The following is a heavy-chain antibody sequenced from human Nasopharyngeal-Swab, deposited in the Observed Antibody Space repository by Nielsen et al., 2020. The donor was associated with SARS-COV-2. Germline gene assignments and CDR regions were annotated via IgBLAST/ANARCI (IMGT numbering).Heavy chain of an antibody. D-gene: IGHD3/OR15-3a*01. J-gene: IGHJ4*02. CDR1: GGSMNSYY. V-gene: IGHV4-59*01. Sequence: GSLRLSCIVSGGSMNSYYWYWIRQPPGKGLEWIGYVFNSGSTEYSPSLKKRATISVDTSNNQFSLKLSSVTAADTAVYFCARVQVDDDFWTGYHFDYWGQGTLVTVSS. CDR2: VFNSGST. CDR3: ARVQVDDDFWTGYHFDY.